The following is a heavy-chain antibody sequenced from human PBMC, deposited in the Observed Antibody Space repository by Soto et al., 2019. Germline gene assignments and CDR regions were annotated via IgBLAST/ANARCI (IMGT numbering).Heavy chain of an antibody. CDR1: GGSISIYY. J-gene: IGHJ4*02. CDR3: ARGLVVTQSLTYFDY. CDR2: IYYSGST. V-gene: IGHV4-59*01. Sequence: SETLSLGCTFSGGSISIYYWSWIRQPPGKGLEWIGYIYYSGSTNYNPSLKSRVTISVDTSKNQFSLNLSSVTAADTAVYYCARGLVVTQSLTYFDYWGQGTMVTVSS. D-gene: IGHD2-21*02.